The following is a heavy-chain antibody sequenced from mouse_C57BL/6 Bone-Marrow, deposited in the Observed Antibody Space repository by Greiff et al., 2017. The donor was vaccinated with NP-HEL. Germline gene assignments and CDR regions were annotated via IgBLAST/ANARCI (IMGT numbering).Heavy chain of an antibody. CDR1: GYTFTSYT. CDR2: INPSSGYT. J-gene: IGHJ4*01. D-gene: IGHD1-1*01. CDR3: ASRGSSYGGYAMDY. V-gene: IGHV1-4*01. Sequence: VQGVESGAELARPGASVKMSCKASGYTFTSYTMHWVKQRPGQGLEWIGYINPSSGYTKYNQKFKDKATLTADKSSSTAYMQLSSLTSEDSAVYYCASRGSSYGGYAMDYWGQGTSVTVSS.